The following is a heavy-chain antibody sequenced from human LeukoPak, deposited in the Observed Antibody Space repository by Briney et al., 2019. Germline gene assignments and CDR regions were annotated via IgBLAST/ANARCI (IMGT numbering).Heavy chain of an antibody. V-gene: IGHV4-39*01. CDR1: GGSISSSSYY. J-gene: IGHJ4*02. CDR2: IYYSGST. D-gene: IGHD3-3*01. Sequence: SETLSLTCTVSGGSISSSSYYWGWIRQPPGKGLEWIGSIYYSGSTYYNPSLKSRVTISVDTSKNQFSLKLSSVTAADTAVYYCARHARRQKYYDFWSGGPDYWGQGTLVTVSS. CDR3: ARHARRQKYYDFWSGGPDY.